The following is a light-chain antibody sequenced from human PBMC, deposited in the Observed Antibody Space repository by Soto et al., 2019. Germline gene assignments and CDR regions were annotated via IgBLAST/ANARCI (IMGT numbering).Light chain of an antibody. V-gene: IGKV3D-20*02. Sequence: EILMTQSPGTLSLSPGERSTLAFSSSQSVSSNFLAWYRQKPGQAPRLLIYDASNRATGIPARFSGSGSGTDFTLTISRLEPEDFAVYYCQQRSNWPITFGQGTRLEIK. CDR3: QQRSNWPIT. J-gene: IGKJ5*01. CDR2: DAS. CDR1: QSVSSNF.